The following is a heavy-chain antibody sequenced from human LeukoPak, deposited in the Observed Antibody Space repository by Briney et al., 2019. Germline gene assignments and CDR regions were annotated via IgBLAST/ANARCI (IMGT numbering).Heavy chain of an antibody. D-gene: IGHD3-3*01. V-gene: IGHV1-2*02. CDR3: ARSGVFGVVADRFDP. CDR1: GYTFTDHF. J-gene: IGHJ5*02. CDR2: ISPYSGDR. Sequence: GASVKVSCKISGYTFTDHFLHWVRQVPGQGLEWMGWISPYSGDRHYGRKFQGRVTMTRDTSINTVYVDLNRLTSDDTAVYYCARSGVFGVVADRFDPWGQGTRVIVSS.